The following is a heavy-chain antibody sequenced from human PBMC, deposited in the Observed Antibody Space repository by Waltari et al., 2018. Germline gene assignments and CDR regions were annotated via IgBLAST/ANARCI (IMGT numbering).Heavy chain of an antibody. V-gene: IGHV3-15*01. J-gene: IGHJ4*02. D-gene: IGHD2-2*02. CDR1: GFTFSNAW. CDR2: IKSKTDGGTT. Sequence: EVQLVESGGGLVKPGGSLRLSCAASGFTFSNAWMSWVRQAPGKGLGWVGRIKSKTDGGTTDYAAPVKGRFTISRDDSKNTLYLQMNSLKTEDTAVYYCTTACQGSSTSCYNGDYWGQGTLVTVSS. CDR3: TTACQGSSTSCYNGDY.